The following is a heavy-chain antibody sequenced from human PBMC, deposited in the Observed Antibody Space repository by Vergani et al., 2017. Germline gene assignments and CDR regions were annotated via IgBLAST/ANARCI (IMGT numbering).Heavy chain of an antibody. D-gene: IGHD3-9*01. CDR2: LTASGSGI. Sequence: EVQLVESGGGLVQPGGSLRLSCVASGFAFSRYAMSWVRQAPGKGLEWVSGLTASGSGISYADSVRGRFTISRDNSKNTLFLQMHSLRVEDTALYYCARETDTGSSVSYNYYAMDVWGQGTTVSVSS. CDR1: GFAFSRYA. V-gene: IGHV3-23*04. J-gene: IGHJ6*02. CDR3: ARETDTGSSVSYNYYAMDV.